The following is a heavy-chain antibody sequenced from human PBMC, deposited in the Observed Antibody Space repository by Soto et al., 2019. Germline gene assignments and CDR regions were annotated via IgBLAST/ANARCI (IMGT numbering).Heavy chain of an antibody. CDR3: ARTYGRNFDC. V-gene: IGHV4-59*01. D-gene: IGHD3-10*01. CDR1: GGSISSYY. CDR2: IYYSGST. Sequence: QVQLQASGPGLVKPSETLSLTCTVSGGSISSYYWSWIRQPPGKGLEWIGYIYYSGSTNYNPSLKXRVTISVDTSKNQFSLKLSSVTAADTALYYCARTYGRNFDCWGQGTLVTVSS. J-gene: IGHJ4*02.